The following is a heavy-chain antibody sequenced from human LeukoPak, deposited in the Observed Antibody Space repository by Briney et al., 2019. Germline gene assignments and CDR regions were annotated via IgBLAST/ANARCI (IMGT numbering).Heavy chain of an antibody. V-gene: IGHV4-34*01. Sequence: SETLSLTCAVYGGSFSGYYWSWIRQPPGKGLEWIGGINHSGSTNYNPSLKSRVTISLDTSKNQFSLRLSSVTAADTAVYYCARAGDSSDYGGYWGQGTLVTVSS. CDR1: GGSFSGYY. J-gene: IGHJ4*02. CDR3: ARAGDSSDYGGY. CDR2: INHSGST. D-gene: IGHD3-22*01.